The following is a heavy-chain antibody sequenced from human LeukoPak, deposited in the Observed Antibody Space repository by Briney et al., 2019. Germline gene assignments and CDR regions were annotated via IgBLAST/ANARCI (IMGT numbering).Heavy chain of an antibody. Sequence: SETLSLTCTVSGGSISSYYWSWIRQPPGKGLEWIGYIYYSGGTNYNPSLKSRVTISVDTSKNQFSLKLSSVTAADTALYYCARSLGGLRYYYYYMDVWGKGTTVTVSS. J-gene: IGHJ6*03. CDR2: IYYSGGT. CDR1: GGSISSYY. CDR3: ARSLGGLRYYYYYMDV. V-gene: IGHV4-59*01. D-gene: IGHD3-16*01.